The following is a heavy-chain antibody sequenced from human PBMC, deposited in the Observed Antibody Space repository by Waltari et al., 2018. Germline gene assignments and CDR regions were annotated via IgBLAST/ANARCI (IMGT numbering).Heavy chain of an antibody. V-gene: IGHV3-30-3*01. J-gene: IGHJ4*02. Sequence: QVQLVESGGGVVQPGRSLRLSCAASGFTFSSYAMHWVRQAPGKGLEWVAVISYDGSNKYYADSVKGRFTISRDNSKNTLYLQMNSLRAEDTAVYYCARDRGGSYFDYWGQGTLVTVSS. CDR2: ISYDGSNK. CDR1: GFTFSSYA. CDR3: ARDRGGSYFDY. D-gene: IGHD1-26*01.